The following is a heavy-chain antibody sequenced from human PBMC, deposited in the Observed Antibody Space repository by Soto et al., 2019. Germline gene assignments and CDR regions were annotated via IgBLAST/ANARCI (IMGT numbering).Heavy chain of an antibody. D-gene: IGHD1-7*01. CDR2: IDPSDSYT. CDR3: ARVHKNYFDS. V-gene: IGHV5-10-1*01. J-gene: IGHJ5*01. Sequence: GESLKISCKASGYNFAAFWIHWVRQVPGKGLEWLGKIDPSDSYTNYSPSFEGHVTLSTDNSITTAYLEWSSLRASDSALYYYARVHKNYFDSWGQGTLVTVSS. CDR1: GYNFAAFW.